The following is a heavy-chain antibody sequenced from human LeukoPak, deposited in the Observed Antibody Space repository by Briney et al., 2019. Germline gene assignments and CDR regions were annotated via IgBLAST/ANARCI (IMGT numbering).Heavy chain of an antibody. D-gene: IGHD3-22*01. CDR2: ISSSSSYI. CDR1: GFTFSSYS. V-gene: IGHV3-21*01. J-gene: IGHJ3*02. Sequence: GGSLRLSCAASGFTFSSYSMNWVRQAPGKGLEWVSSISSSSSYIYYADSVKGRFTISRDNAKNSLYLQMNSLGAEDTAVYYCARSEADYYDSSGYWADAFDIWGQGTMVTVSS. CDR3: ARSEADYYDSSGYWADAFDI.